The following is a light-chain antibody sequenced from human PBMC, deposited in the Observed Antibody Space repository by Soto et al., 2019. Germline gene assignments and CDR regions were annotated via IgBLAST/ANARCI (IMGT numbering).Light chain of an antibody. V-gene: IGKV1-33*01. J-gene: IGKJ5*01. CDR1: QDITNY. CDR3: QQYDTLPLT. Sequence: DIQMTQSPSSLSASVGDRVTITCQASQDITNYLNWYQQKPGKAPNLLIHDSSNLETGVPSRFSGSGSGTYFSFTISSLQPEDIATYYCQQYDTLPLTFGQGTRLEIK. CDR2: DSS.